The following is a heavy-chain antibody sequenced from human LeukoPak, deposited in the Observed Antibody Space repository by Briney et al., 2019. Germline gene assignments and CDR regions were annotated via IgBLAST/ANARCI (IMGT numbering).Heavy chain of an antibody. Sequence: ASVKVSCKASGYTFTGYYMHWVRQAPGQGLEWIGWINPNSGGTNYAQKFQGRVTMTRDTSISTAYMELSRLRSDDTAVYYCARAQYNWNYSSGYWGQGTLVTVSS. V-gene: IGHV1-2*02. CDR2: INPNSGGT. CDR3: ARAQYNWNYSSGY. J-gene: IGHJ4*02. CDR1: GYTFTGYY. D-gene: IGHD1-7*01.